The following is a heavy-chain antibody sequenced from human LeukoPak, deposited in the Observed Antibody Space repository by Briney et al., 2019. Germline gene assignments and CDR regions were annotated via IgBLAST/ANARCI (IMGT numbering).Heavy chain of an antibody. CDR1: GYTFTSYG. CDR2: ISAYNGNT. Sequence: GASVKVSCKSSGYTFTSYGISWVRQAPGQGLEWMGWISAYNGNTNYAQKLQGRVTMTTDTSTSTAYMELRSLRSDDTAVYYCARDRRLSGIAAAGTGYWGQGTLVTVSS. J-gene: IGHJ4*02. CDR3: ARDRRLSGIAAAGTGY. V-gene: IGHV1-18*01. D-gene: IGHD6-13*01.